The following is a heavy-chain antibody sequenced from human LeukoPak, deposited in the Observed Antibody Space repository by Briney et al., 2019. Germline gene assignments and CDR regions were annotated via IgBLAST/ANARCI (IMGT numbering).Heavy chain of an antibody. CDR1: GFTFTNYG. CDR2: IRYDGTNK. CDR3: ARFDSQTPSATIQDAFDI. J-gene: IGHJ3*02. Sequence: PGGSLRLSCAASGFTFTNYGIHWVRQAPGKGLEWVAFIRYDGTNKYYADSVKGRFTISRDNSKNTLYLQMSSLRTEDTAVYYCARFDSQTPSATIQDAFDIWGQGTMVTVSS. V-gene: IGHV3-30*02. D-gene: IGHD5-12*01.